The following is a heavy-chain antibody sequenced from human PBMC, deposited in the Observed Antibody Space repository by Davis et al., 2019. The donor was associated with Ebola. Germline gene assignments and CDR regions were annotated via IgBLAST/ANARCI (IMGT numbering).Heavy chain of an antibody. CDR2: IKQDGSEK. CDR1: GFTFSSYW. Sequence: PGGSLRLSCAASGFTFSSYWMSWVRQAPGKGLEWVANIKQDGSEKYYVDSVKGRFTISRDNAKNSLYLQMNSLRAEDTAVYYCARDRYCSGGSCWNRFDPWGQGTLVTVSS. V-gene: IGHV3-7*03. J-gene: IGHJ5*02. CDR3: ARDRYCSGGSCWNRFDP. D-gene: IGHD2-15*01.